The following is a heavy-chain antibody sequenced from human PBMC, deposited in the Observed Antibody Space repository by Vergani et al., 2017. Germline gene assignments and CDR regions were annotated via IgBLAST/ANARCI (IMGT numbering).Heavy chain of an antibody. CDR2: ISGPGLST. J-gene: IGHJ2*01. Sequence: EVHLLESGGGLVQSGGPLRLSCAASGFTFSNSAVSWVRQAPGRGLAWVSSISGPGLSTYYADSVKGRFSISRDNAKKAVFLQMNNLRHEDTALYFCVKDNDYDADGPFDLWGRGTLVTVSS. V-gene: IGHV3-23*01. D-gene: IGHD3-16*01. CDR3: VKDNDYDADGPFDL. CDR1: GFTFSNSA.